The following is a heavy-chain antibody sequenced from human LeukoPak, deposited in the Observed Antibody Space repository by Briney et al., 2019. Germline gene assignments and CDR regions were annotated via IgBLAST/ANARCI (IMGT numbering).Heavy chain of an antibody. CDR3: ARGFRVII. D-gene: IGHD2/OR15-2a*01. CDR1: GGSISSSSYY. CDR2: IYYSGST. V-gene: IGHV4-39*07. J-gene: IGHJ4*02. Sequence: ASETLSLTCTASGGSISSSSYYWGWIRQPPGKGLEWIGSIYYSGSTYYNPSLKSRVTISVDTSKNQFSLKLSSVTAADTAVYYCARGFRVIIWGQGTLVTVSS.